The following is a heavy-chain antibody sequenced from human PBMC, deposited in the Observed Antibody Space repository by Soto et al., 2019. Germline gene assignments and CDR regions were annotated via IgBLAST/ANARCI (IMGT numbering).Heavy chain of an antibody. CDR1: GFTFSSYA. CDR3: AKVARGWQNLQNFDY. CDR2: ISGSGGST. J-gene: IGHJ4*02. V-gene: IGHV3-23*01. D-gene: IGHD6-19*01. Sequence: GGSLRLSCAASGFTFSSYAMSWVRQAPGKGLEWVSAISGSGGSTYYADSVKDRFTISRDNSKNTLYLQMNSLRAEDTAVYYCAKVARGWQNLQNFDYWGQGTLVTVSS.